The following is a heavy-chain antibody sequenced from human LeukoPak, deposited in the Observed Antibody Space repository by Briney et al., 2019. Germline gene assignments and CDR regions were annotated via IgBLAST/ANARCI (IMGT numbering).Heavy chain of an antibody. V-gene: IGHV4-59*01. CDR1: GGSISSYY. Sequence: SETLSLTCTVSGGSISSYYWSWIRPPPGKGLEWIGYIYYSGSTNYNPSLKSRVTISVDTSKNQFSLELSSVTAADTAVYYCARETGDYGDAFDIWGQGTMVTVSS. CDR3: ARETGDYGDAFDI. CDR2: IYYSGST. J-gene: IGHJ3*02. D-gene: IGHD4-17*01.